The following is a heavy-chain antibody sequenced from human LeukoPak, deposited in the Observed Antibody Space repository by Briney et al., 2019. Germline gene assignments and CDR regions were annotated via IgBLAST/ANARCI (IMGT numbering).Heavy chain of an antibody. D-gene: IGHD2-15*01. CDR2: IYYSGST. V-gene: IGHV4-30-4*01. CDR3: ARGDVVVVAQDYYYYGMDV. Sequence: SQTLSLTCTVSGGSISSGDYYWGWIRQPPGKGLEWIGYIYYSGSTYYNPSLKSRVTISVDTSKTQFSLKLSSVTAADTAVYYCARGDVVVVAQDYYYYGMDVWGQGTTVTVSS. J-gene: IGHJ6*02. CDR1: GGSISSGDYY.